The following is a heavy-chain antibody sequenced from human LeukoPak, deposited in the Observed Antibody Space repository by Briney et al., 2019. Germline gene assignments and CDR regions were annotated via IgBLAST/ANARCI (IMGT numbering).Heavy chain of an antibody. J-gene: IGHJ5*02. D-gene: IGHD4-17*01. CDR2: INPNSGGT. Sequence: ASVKVSCKASGYTFTGYYIHWVRQAPGQGLEWMGWINPNSGGTNYAQKFQGRVTMTRDASITTAYMELRSLRSEDTAVYYCARVWSPTVTAVIPDWFDPWGQGTLVTVSS. CDR1: GYTFTGYY. CDR3: ARVWSPTVTAVIPDWFDP. V-gene: IGHV1-2*02.